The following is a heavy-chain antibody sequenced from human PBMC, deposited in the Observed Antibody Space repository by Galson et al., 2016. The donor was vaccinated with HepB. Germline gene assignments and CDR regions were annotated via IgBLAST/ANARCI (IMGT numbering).Heavy chain of an antibody. V-gene: IGHV4-31*03. CDR1: GGSISSGGYY. J-gene: IGHJ5*02. CDR3: ARVREYIGWFDP. D-gene: IGHD6-6*01. Sequence: TLSLTCSVSGGSISSGGYYWSWIRQHPGKGLEWIGYIYYSGNTYYNPSLKSRVIISVDTSKNQFSLKLSSVTAADTAVYYCARVREYIGWFDPWGQGTLVTVSS. CDR2: IYYSGNT.